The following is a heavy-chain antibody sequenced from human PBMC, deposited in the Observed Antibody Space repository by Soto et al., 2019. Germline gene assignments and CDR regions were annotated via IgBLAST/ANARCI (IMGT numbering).Heavy chain of an antibody. Sequence: SETLSLTCAVSGGSISSSNWWSWVRQPPGKGLEWIGEIYHSGSTNYNPSLKSRVTISVDKSKNQFSLKLSSVTAADTAVYYCARVPAYYYGSGGEWGQGTLVTVSS. V-gene: IGHV4-4*02. CDR1: GGSISSSNW. CDR3: ARVPAYYYGSGGE. D-gene: IGHD3-10*01. J-gene: IGHJ4*02. CDR2: IYHSGST.